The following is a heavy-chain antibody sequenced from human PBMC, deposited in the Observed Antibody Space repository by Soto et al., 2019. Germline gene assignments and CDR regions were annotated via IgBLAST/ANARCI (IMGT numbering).Heavy chain of an antibody. CDR1: GGSISSYY. Sequence: PSETLSLTCTVSGGSISSYYWSWIRQPPGKGLEWIGYIYYSGSTNYNPSLKSRVTISIAASKNQFSLKLTSVTAADTAVYYCARGPLRDGYNFWGQGTLVTLSS. J-gene: IGHJ4*02. CDR2: IYYSGST. V-gene: IGHV4-59*12. CDR3: ARGPLRDGYNF. D-gene: IGHD5-12*01.